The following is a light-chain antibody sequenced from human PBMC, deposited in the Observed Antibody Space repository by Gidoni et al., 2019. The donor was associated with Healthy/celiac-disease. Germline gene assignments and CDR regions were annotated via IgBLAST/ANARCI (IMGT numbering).Light chain of an antibody. V-gene: IGKV1-39*01. CDR3: QQSYSTPRT. CDR2: AAS. J-gene: IGKJ1*01. Sequence: DIQMNQSPSSLSASVGDRVTITCRASQSISSYLNWYQQKPGKAPKLLIYAASSLQSGVPSRFSGSGSRTYFTLTISSLQPEDFATYYCQQSYSTPRTFGQGTKVEIK. CDR1: QSISSY.